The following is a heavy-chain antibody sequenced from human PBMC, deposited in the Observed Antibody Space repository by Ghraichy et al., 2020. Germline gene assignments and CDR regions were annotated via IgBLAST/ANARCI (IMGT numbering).Heavy chain of an antibody. J-gene: IGHJ6*03. CDR1: GGTFSSSA. D-gene: IGHD3-22*01. CDR3: ARSPIRHSSRRSYYYYYMDV. CDR2: IIPVFGTA. Sequence: KVSCKASGGTFSSSAITWVRQAPGQGLEWMGGIIPVFGTANYAQKFRGRVTITADESTTTAYMELSSLRSEDTAVYYCARSPIRHSSRRSYYYYYMDVWGKGTTVTVSS. V-gene: IGHV1-69*01.